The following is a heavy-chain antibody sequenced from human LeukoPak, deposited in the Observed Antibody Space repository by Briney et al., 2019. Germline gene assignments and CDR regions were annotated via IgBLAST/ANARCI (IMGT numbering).Heavy chain of an antibody. CDR1: GDSISSSSYY. Sequence: SETLSLTCTVSGDSISSSSYYWVWLRQPPGKGLEWIGSIYYTGSAYYNPSLKSRVTMSVDTSKNQFSLRLSSVTAADTAVYSCARHPERYSYFDYWGQGTLVTVSS. CDR2: IYYTGSA. J-gene: IGHJ4*02. D-gene: IGHD5-18*01. CDR3: ARHPERYSYFDY. V-gene: IGHV4-39*01.